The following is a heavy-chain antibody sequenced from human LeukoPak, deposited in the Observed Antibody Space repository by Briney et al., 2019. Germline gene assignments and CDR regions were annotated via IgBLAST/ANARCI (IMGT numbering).Heavy chain of an antibody. Sequence: SETLFLTCTVSGDSISSYYWSWIRQPPRKGLEWIGYIYYSGSTNYNPSLKSRVTISVDTSKNQFSLKLSSVTAADTAVYYCARALDGYRYAFDFWGQGTMVTVSS. CDR1: GDSISSYY. CDR3: ARALDGYRYAFDF. J-gene: IGHJ3*01. V-gene: IGHV4-59*01. CDR2: IYYSGST. D-gene: IGHD5-24*01.